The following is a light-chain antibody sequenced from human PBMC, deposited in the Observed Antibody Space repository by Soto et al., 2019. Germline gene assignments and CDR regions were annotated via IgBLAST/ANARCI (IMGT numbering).Light chain of an antibody. V-gene: IGLV2-14*01. Sequence: HSALTQPASVSGSPGQSITISCTGTRHNVGGYNYVSWYQQHPGKAPKLIIFEVTNRPSGISDRFSGSKSGNTASLTISGLQADDESHYYCSSYTSSSTLVFGGGTKLTVL. J-gene: IGLJ2*01. CDR2: EVT. CDR1: RHNVGGYNY. CDR3: SSYTSSSTLV.